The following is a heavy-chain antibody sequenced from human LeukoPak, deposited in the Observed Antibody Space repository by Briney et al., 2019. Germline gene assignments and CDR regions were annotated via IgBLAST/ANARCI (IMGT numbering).Heavy chain of an antibody. Sequence: PGGSLRLSCAASGFTFSSYAMSWVRQAPGKGLEWVSAISGSGGSTYYADSVKGRFTISRYNSKNTLYLQMNSLRAEDTAVYYCAKDLDNRLDAFDIWGQGTMVTVSS. CDR1: GFTFSSYA. D-gene: IGHD3-16*01. CDR3: AKDLDNRLDAFDI. CDR2: ISGSGGST. V-gene: IGHV3-23*01. J-gene: IGHJ3*02.